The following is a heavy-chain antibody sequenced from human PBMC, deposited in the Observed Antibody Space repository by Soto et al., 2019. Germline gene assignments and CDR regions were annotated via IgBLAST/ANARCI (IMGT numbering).Heavy chain of an antibody. CDR1: GGSISSYF. D-gene: IGHD6-13*01. CDR3: ARDLAAVPRAFDY. J-gene: IGHJ4*02. Sequence: SETLSLTCTVSGGSISSYFYIWVRQPPGKGLEWIGSVYYTGTTDYNPSLKSRVTISVDTSKTQFPLNLRSVTAADTAVYYCARDLAAVPRAFDYWGRGTLVTVSS. V-gene: IGHV4-59*01. CDR2: VYYTGTT.